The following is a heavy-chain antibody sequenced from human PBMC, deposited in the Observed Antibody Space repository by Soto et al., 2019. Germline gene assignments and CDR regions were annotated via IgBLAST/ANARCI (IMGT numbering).Heavy chain of an antibody. Sequence: QVQLVQSGAEVKKPGASVNISCKASGYTFTNFAMHWVRQAPGQRLEWMGWINAGNGDTKYSQKFQGRVSITRDTSASTAYMELRSLRSEDTAMYYCASGPKSGNYFLSFFDYWGQGSLVTVSS. V-gene: IGHV1-3*01. CDR1: GYTFTNFA. J-gene: IGHJ4*02. CDR2: INAGNGDT. CDR3: ASGPKSGNYFLSFFDY. D-gene: IGHD1-26*01.